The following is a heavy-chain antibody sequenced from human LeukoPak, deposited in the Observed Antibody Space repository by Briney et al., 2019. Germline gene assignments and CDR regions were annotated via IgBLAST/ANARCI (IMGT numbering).Heavy chain of an antibody. D-gene: IGHD3-10*01. J-gene: IGHJ4*02. CDR2: IYTSGST. Sequence: SETLSLTCTVSGGSISSYYWSWIRQPAGNGLEWIGRIYTSGSTNYNPSLKSRVAMSVDTSKNQFSLKLSSVTAADTAVYYCARKRYYGSGSYSDYWGQGTLVTVSS. V-gene: IGHV4-4*07. CDR1: GGSISSYY. CDR3: ARKRYYGSGSYSDY.